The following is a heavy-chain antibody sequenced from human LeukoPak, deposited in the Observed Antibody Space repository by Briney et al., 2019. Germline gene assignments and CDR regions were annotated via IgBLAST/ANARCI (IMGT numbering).Heavy chain of an antibody. V-gene: IGHV3-30*03. CDR3: ARGEQLWYAFDI. J-gene: IGHJ3*02. D-gene: IGHD5-18*01. Sequence: PGGSLRLSCAASGFTFSSYGMHWVRQAPGKGLEWVAVISYDGSNKYYADSVKGRFTISRDNSKNTLYLQMNSLRAEDTAVYYCARGEQLWYAFDIWGQGTMVTVSS. CDR1: GFTFSSYG. CDR2: ISYDGSNK.